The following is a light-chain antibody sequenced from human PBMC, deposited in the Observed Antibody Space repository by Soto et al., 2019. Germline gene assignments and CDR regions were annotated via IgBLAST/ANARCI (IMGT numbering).Light chain of an antibody. Sequence: DIQMPQSPSSLSASLGDRVTITCRASQSIVSNLSWYHQKPGNAPPLLIYGASTKPTGVPSRFSGSGSGTEFTLTISSLQSEDFSAYYCQQYYSNPPLTFGRGTRVEIK. CDR2: GAS. V-gene: IGKV1-39*01. CDR1: QSIVSN. J-gene: IGKJ5*01. CDR3: QQYYSNPPLT.